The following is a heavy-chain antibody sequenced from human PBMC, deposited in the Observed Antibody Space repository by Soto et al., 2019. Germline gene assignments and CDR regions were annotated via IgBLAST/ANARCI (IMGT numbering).Heavy chain of an antibody. CDR3: ARVFTWEHQRAFDY. D-gene: IGHD1-26*01. J-gene: IGHJ4*02. Sequence: EVQLVESGGGLVKPGRSLRLSCAASGFTFSSYSMNWVRQAPGKGLEWVSSISSSSSYIYYADSVKGRFTISRDNAKNSLYLQMNSLRAEDTAVYYCARVFTWEHQRAFDYWGQGTLVTVSS. V-gene: IGHV3-21*01. CDR2: ISSSSSYI. CDR1: GFTFSSYS.